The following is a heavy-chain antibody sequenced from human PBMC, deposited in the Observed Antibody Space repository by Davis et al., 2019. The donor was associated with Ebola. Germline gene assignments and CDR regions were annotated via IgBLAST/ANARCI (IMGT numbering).Heavy chain of an antibody. Sequence: ASVKVSCEASGYTFISYGISWVRQAPGQGLEWMGWISAYNGNTNYAQKLQGRVTMTTDTSTSTAYMELRSLRSDDTAVYYCARGITMVRGVTPFDYWGQGTLVTVSS. CDR1: GYTFISYG. J-gene: IGHJ4*02. CDR2: ISAYNGNT. V-gene: IGHV1-18*01. CDR3: ARGITMVRGVTPFDY. D-gene: IGHD3-10*01.